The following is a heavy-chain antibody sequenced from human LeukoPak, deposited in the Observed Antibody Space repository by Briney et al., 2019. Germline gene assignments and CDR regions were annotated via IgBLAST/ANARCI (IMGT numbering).Heavy chain of an antibody. Sequence: ASVKVSCKASGGTFSGYAISWVRQAPGQGLEWMGGIIPIFGTANYAQKFQGRVTITTDESTSTAYMELSSLRSEDTAVYYCARASYDSSGYYGLNAFDIWGQGTMVTVSS. CDR3: ARASYDSSGYYGLNAFDI. CDR1: GGTFSGYA. J-gene: IGHJ3*02. CDR2: IIPIFGTA. V-gene: IGHV1-69*05. D-gene: IGHD3-22*01.